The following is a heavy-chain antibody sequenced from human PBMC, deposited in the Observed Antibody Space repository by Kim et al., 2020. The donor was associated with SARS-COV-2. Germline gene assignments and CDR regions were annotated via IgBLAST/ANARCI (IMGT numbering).Heavy chain of an antibody. Sequence: GGSLRLSCAASGFTFSNAWMSWVRQAPGKGLEWVGRIKSKTDGGTTDYAAPVKGRFTISRDDSKNTLYLQMNSLKTEDTAVYYCTTEYCSGGSCTGSYYYYGMDVWGQWTTVTVSS. CDR1: GFTFSNAW. V-gene: IGHV3-15*01. CDR3: TTEYCSGGSCTGSYYYYGMDV. D-gene: IGHD2-15*01. J-gene: IGHJ6*02. CDR2: IKSKTDGGTT.